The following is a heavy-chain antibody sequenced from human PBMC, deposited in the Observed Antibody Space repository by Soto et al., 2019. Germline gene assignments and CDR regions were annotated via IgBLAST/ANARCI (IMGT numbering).Heavy chain of an antibody. Sequence: QVQLVQSGAEVKKPGSSVKVSCKASGGTFSSYAISWVRQAPGPGLEWMGGIIPIFGTANYAQKFQGRVTITAHECTSQAYIELGSLRSESTAVYYCARDDDGVAGTSGDVWGQGTLVTVSS. CDR1: GGTFSSYA. CDR2: IIPIFGTA. J-gene: IGHJ4*02. V-gene: IGHV1-69*01. CDR3: ARDDDGVAGTSGDV. D-gene: IGHD6-19*01.